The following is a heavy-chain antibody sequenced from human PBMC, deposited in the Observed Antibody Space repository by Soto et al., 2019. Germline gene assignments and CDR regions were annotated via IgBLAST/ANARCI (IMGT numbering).Heavy chain of an antibody. Sequence: QVQLVQSGAEVKKPGSSVKVSCKASGGTFSSYTISWVRQAPGQGLEWMGRIIPILGIANYAQKFQGRVRITADKSTSTAYMELSSLRSEDTAVYYCARAGMGYYDYFDYWGQGTLVTVSS. CDR3: ARAGMGYYDYFDY. D-gene: IGHD3-10*01. CDR2: IIPILGIA. CDR1: GGTFSSYT. J-gene: IGHJ4*02. V-gene: IGHV1-69*02.